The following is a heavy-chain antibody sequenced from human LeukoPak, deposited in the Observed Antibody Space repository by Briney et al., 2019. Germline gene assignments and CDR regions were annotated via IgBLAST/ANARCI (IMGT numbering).Heavy chain of an antibody. V-gene: IGHV5-51*01. D-gene: IGHD2-2*01. CDR1: GYSFTSYW. Sequence: GESLKISFKGSGYSFTSYWIGWVRQMPGKGLEWMGIIYPGDSDTRYSPSFQGQPTISADKPISTAYLQWSSLKASDPAMYYCARALRDCSSTTCYGYNWFDPWGQGTLVTVSS. CDR2: IYPGDSDT. J-gene: IGHJ5*02. CDR3: ARALRDCSSTTCYGYNWFDP.